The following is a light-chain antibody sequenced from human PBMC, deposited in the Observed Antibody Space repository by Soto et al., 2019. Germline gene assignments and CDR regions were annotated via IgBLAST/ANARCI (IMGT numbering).Light chain of an antibody. Sequence: EIVLTQSPGTLSLSPGERATLSCRASQSVSSTYLAWYQQKPGQAPRLLIYGVSSRATGIPDRFSGSGSGTDFSLTISRLEPEDFAVYYCQRYDISPFPFGQETKLEIK. J-gene: IGKJ2*01. CDR3: QRYDISPFP. V-gene: IGKV3-20*01. CDR2: GVS. CDR1: QSVSSTY.